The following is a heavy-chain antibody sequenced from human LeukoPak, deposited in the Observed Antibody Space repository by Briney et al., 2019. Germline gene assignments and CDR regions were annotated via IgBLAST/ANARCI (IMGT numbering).Heavy chain of an antibody. V-gene: IGHV4-61*08. CDR3: ARAGGVKTAALDLDY. CDR1: GGSISSGGYY. J-gene: IGHJ4*02. CDR2: IYYSGSA. D-gene: IGHD6-25*01. Sequence: SETLSLTCTVSGGSISSGGYYWSWIRQHPGKGLEWIGYIYYSGSANHNPSLKSRVTISRDTSKNQFSLKLTSVTTADTAVYYCARAGGVKTAALDLDYWGQGTLVTVSS.